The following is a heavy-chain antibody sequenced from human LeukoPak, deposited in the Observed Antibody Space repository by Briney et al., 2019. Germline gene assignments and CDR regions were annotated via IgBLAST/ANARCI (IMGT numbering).Heavy chain of an antibody. J-gene: IGHJ6*02. CDR2: IYYSGST. CDR3: ARVVEDSSGYYYWDYYYGMDV. CDR1: GGSISSYY. D-gene: IGHD3-22*01. V-gene: IGHV4-59*12. Sequence: SETLSLTCTVSGGSISSYYWSWIRQPPGKGLEWIGYIYYSGSTNYNPSLKSRVTISVDTSKNQFSLKLSSVTAADTAVYYCARVVEDSSGYYYWDYYYGMDVWGQGTTVTVSS.